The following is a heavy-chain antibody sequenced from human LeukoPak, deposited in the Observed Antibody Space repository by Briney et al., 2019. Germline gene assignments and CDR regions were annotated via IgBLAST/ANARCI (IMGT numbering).Heavy chain of an antibody. CDR1: GYSISTGYY. CDR3: ARGPYCSGGSCYSYYYMDV. D-gene: IGHD2-15*01. V-gene: IGHV4-38-2*02. Sequence: SETLSLTCTVSGYSISTGYYWDWIRQPPGKGLEWIGTFYHGGSTYYNPSLKSRVTISVDTSKNQFSLNLTSVTAADTAVYYCARGPYCSGGSCYSYYYMDVWGKGTTVTVSS. CDR2: FYHGGST. J-gene: IGHJ6*03.